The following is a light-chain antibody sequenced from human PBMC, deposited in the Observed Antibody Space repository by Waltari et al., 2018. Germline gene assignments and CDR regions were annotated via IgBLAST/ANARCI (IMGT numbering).Light chain of an antibody. CDR1: GSNIGAGYD. Sequence: QSVLTQPPSVSGAPGQRVTISCTGSGSNIGAGYDVHWYQHLPRAAPKLLIYGSTSRPLGVPARFFGSTSGTSASLASTGLQAEDEADYYCQSYDTSLSVVFGGGTKLTVL. CDR3: QSYDTSLSVV. CDR2: GST. V-gene: IGLV1-40*01. J-gene: IGLJ3*02.